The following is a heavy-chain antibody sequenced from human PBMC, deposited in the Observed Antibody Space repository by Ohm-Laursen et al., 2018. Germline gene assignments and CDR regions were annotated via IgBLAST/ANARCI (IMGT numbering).Heavy chain of an antibody. CDR1: GFTFSSYV. CDR3: AKDYSSSWHFYYGMDV. D-gene: IGHD6-13*01. V-gene: IGHV3-30*18. CDR2: ISYDGSNK. J-gene: IGHJ6*02. Sequence: SLRLSCAASGFTFSSYVMHWVRQAPGKGLEWVAVISYDGSNKYYAESVKGRFTVSRDKSKNTLDLQMNSLRAEDTAVYFCAKDYSSSWHFYYGMDVWGQGTTVTVSS.